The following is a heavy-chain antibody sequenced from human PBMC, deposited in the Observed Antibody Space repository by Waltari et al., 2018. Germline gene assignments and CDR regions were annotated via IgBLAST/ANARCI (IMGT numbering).Heavy chain of an antibody. Sequence: QVQLQESGPGLVKPSQTLSLTCTVSGGSISSGGYYWSWIRQHPGKGLEWIGYIYYSGSTYYNPSLKSRVTISVDTSKNQFSLKLSSVTAADTAVYYCARAVPLYDFWSGYAYGMDVWGQGTTVTVSS. V-gene: IGHV4-31*03. D-gene: IGHD3-3*01. J-gene: IGHJ6*02. CDR3: ARAVPLYDFWSGYAYGMDV. CDR2: IYYSGST. CDR1: GGSISSGGYY.